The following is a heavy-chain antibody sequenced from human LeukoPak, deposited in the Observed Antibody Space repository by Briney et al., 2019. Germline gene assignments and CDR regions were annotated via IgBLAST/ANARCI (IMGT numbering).Heavy chain of an antibody. V-gene: IGHV4-61*02. CDR3: AREGYSWFDP. J-gene: IGHJ5*02. Sequence: SETLSLTCTVSGGSISSGSYYWSWIRQPAGRGLEWIGRIYTSGSTNYNPSLKSRVTISVDTSKNQFSLKLSSETAADTAVYYCAREGYSWFDPWGQGTLVTVSS. CDR1: GGSISSGSYY. CDR2: IYTSGST.